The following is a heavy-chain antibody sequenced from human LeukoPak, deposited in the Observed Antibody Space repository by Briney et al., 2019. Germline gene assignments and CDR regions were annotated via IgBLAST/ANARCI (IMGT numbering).Heavy chain of an antibody. Sequence: SGGSLRLSCAASGFTFSSYGMHWVRQAPGKGLEWVAFIRYDGSNKYYADSVKGRFTISRDNAKNSLYLQMNSLRAEDTAVYYCARFGGNYYYYYYMDVWGKGTTVTVSS. D-gene: IGHD3-10*01. CDR1: GFTFSSYG. J-gene: IGHJ6*03. CDR3: ARFGGNYYYYYYMDV. CDR2: IRYDGSNK. V-gene: IGHV3-30*02.